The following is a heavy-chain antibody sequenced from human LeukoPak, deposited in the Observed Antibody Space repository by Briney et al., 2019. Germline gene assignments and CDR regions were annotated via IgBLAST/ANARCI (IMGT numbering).Heavy chain of an antibody. CDR3: AKGYTEMATTPFDAFDI. V-gene: IGHV3-74*01. Sequence: GGSLRLSCAASGFTFSSYWMHWVRQGPGKGLVWVSRINSDGSSTSYADSVKGRFTISRDTAKNTLYLQMNSLRAEDTALYYCAKGYTEMATTPFDAFDIWGQGTMVTVSS. J-gene: IGHJ3*02. D-gene: IGHD5-24*01. CDR1: GFTFSSYW. CDR2: INSDGSST.